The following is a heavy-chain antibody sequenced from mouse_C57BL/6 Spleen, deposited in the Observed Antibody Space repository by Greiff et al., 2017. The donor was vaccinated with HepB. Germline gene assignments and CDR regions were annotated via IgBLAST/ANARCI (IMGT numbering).Heavy chain of an antibody. D-gene: IGHD1-1*01. CDR1: GYTFTSYD. Sequence: QVQLQQSGPELVKPAASVKLSCKASGYTFTSYDINWVKQRPGQGLEWIGWIYPRDGSTKYNEKFKGKATLTVDTSSSTAYMELHSLTSEDSAVYFCARGGITTVVATRWYFDVWGTGTTVTVSS. CDR3: ARGGITTVVATRWYFDV. J-gene: IGHJ1*03. V-gene: IGHV1-85*01. CDR2: IYPRDGST.